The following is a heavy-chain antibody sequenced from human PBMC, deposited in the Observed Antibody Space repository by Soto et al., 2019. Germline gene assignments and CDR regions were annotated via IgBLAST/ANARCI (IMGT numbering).Heavy chain of an antibody. CDR3: ARDKVVAARGMDV. CDR1: GYTFTGYY. V-gene: IGHV1-2*02. CDR2: INPNSGGT. D-gene: IGHD2-15*01. Sequence: ASVKVSCKASGYTFTGYYMHWVRRAPGQGLEWMGWINPNSGGTNYAQKFQGRVTMTRDTSISTAYMELSRLRSDDTAVYYCARDKVVAARGMDVWGQGTTVTVSS. J-gene: IGHJ6*02.